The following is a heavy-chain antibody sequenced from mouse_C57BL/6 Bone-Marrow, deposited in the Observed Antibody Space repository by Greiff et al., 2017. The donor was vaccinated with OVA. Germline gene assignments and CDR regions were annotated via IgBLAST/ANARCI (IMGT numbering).Heavy chain of an antibody. Sequence: EVQGVESGGGLVQPGESLKLSCESNEYEFPSHDMSWVRKTPEKRLELVAAINSDGGSTYYPDTMERRFIISRDNTKKTLYLQMSSLRSEDTALDYCARQKKIYYDYDWYFDVWGTGTTVTVSS. V-gene: IGHV5-2*01. J-gene: IGHJ1*03. CDR3: ARQKKIYYDYDWYFDV. CDR2: INSDGGST. D-gene: IGHD2-4*01. CDR1: EYEFPSHD.